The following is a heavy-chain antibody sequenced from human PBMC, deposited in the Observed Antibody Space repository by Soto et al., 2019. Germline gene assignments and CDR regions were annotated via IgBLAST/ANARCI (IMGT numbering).Heavy chain of an antibody. CDR2: IYYSGST. V-gene: IGHV4-59*01. CDR1: GGSISSYY. D-gene: IGHD5-12*01. J-gene: IGHJ4*02. CDR3: ARGRWLQLIYFDY. Sequence: ASETLSLTXTVSGGSISSYYWSWIRKPPGKGLERIGYIYYSGSTNYNPSLKSRVTISVDTSKNQFSLKLSSVTAADTAVYYCARGRWLQLIYFDYWGQGTLVTVSS.